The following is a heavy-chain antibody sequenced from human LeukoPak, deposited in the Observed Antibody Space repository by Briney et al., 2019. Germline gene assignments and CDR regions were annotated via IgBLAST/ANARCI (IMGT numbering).Heavy chain of an antibody. V-gene: IGHV3-30*18. Sequence: GGSLRLSCAASGFTFNSYGMHWVRQAPGKGLEWVAVISYDGSNKYYADSVKGRFTISRDNSKNTLYLQMNSLRAEDTAVYYCAKDPFCDYWGQGTLVTVSS. J-gene: IGHJ4*02. CDR1: GFTFNSYG. D-gene: IGHD2/OR15-2a*01. CDR3: AKDPFCDY. CDR2: ISYDGSNK.